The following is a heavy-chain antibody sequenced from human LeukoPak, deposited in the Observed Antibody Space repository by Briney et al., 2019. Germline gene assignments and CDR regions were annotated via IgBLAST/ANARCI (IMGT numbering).Heavy chain of an antibody. CDR2: IWYDGSNK. CDR1: GFTFSSYG. D-gene: IGHD3-9*01. J-gene: IGHJ4*02. Sequence: PGRSLGLSCAASGFTFSSYGMHWVRQAPGKGLEWVAVIWYDGSNKYYADSVKGRFTISRDNSKNTLYLQMNSLRAEDTAVYYCAREGAHLWALKAHYDILTGYYYFDYWGQGTLVTVSS. CDR3: AREGAHLWALKAHYDILTGYYYFDY. V-gene: IGHV3-33*01.